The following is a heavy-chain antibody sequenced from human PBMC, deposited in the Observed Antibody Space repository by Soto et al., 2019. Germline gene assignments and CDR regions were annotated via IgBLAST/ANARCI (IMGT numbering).Heavy chain of an antibody. CDR3: AREYDSSGYYRPADAFDI. Sequence: PSATLSLTCTVSGGSISSYYWSWIRQPPGKGLEWIGYIYYSGSTNYNPSLKSRVTISVDTSKNQFSLKLSSVTAADTAVYYCAREYDSSGYYRPADAFDIWGQGTMVTVS. CDR1: GGSISSYY. D-gene: IGHD3-22*01. J-gene: IGHJ3*02. V-gene: IGHV4-59*01. CDR2: IYYSGST.